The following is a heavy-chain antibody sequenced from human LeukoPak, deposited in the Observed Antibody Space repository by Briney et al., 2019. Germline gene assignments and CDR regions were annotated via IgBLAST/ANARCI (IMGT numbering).Heavy chain of an antibody. V-gene: IGHV3-15*01. CDR3: TTGGDVIVAGTRAFDI. Sequence: GGSLRLSCAASGFTFSSYAMSWVRQAPGKGLEWVGRIKSAIDGGATDYAAPVQGRFTISRDDSQATLYLQMNGLRTEDTAVYYCTTGGDVIVAGTRAFDIWGQGTMVTVSS. D-gene: IGHD5-12*01. CDR1: GFTFSSYA. CDR2: IKSAIDGGAT. J-gene: IGHJ3*02.